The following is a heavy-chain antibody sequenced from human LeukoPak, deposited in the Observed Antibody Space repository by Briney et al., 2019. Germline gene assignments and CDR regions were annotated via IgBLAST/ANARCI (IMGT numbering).Heavy chain of an antibody. D-gene: IGHD6-19*01. V-gene: IGHV4-34*01. CDR3: ARDPVAVADTDVDY. Sequence: SETLPLTCAVYGGSLSGHYWSWIRQPPGKGVEWIGEINYCGNPNYKPSLKSRVTISVDTSKSQFSLKLSSVTAADTAVYYCARDPVAVADTDVDYWGQGTLVTVSS. CDR1: GGSLSGHY. CDR2: INYCGNP. J-gene: IGHJ4*02.